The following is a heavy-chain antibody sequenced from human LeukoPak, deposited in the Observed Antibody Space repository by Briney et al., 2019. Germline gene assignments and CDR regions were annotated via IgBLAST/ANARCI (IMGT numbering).Heavy chain of an antibody. CDR2: IKQDGSEK. CDR1: GFTFSTYG. V-gene: IGHV3-7*03. Sequence: TGGSLRLSCAASGFTFSTYGMHWVRQAPGKGLEWVANIKQDGSEKYYVDSVKGRFTIPRDNAKNSLYLQMNSLRAEDTAVYYCARDGRVGATDYWGQGTLVTVSS. D-gene: IGHD1-26*01. J-gene: IGHJ4*02. CDR3: ARDGRVGATDY.